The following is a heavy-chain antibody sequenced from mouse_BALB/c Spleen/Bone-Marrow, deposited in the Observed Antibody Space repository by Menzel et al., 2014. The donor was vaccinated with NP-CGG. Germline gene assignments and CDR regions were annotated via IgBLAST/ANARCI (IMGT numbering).Heavy chain of an antibody. V-gene: IGHV2-3*01. Sequence: VKLMESGPGLVAPSQSLSITCTVSGFSLTSYGVSWVRQPPGKGLEWLGVIWGDGSTNYHSALISRLSISKDNTKSQVYLNLKSLQTDDTATYYCDKSRYGLYYAMDYWGQGTSVTVSS. J-gene: IGHJ4*01. D-gene: IGHD2-10*02. CDR3: DKSRYGLYYAMDY. CDR2: IWGDGST. CDR1: GFSLTSYG.